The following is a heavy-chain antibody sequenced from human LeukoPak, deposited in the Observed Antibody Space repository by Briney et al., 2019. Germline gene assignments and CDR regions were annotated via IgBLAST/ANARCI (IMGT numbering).Heavy chain of an antibody. Sequence: GGSLRLSCAASGFTFSSYAMSWVRQAPGKGLEWVSAISGSGGNTYYADSVKGRFTISRDNSKNTLYLQINSLRAEDTAAYYCAKAVTGSYYTGLGSWGQGTLVTVSS. CDR2: ISGSGGNT. CDR1: GFTFSSYA. CDR3: AKAVTGSYYTGLGS. J-gene: IGHJ4*02. D-gene: IGHD1-26*01. V-gene: IGHV3-23*01.